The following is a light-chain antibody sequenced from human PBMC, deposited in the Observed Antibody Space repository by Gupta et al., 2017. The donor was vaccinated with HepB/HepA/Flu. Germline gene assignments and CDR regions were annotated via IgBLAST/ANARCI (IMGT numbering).Light chain of an antibody. CDR3: QQYNNWPLT. V-gene: IGKV3-15*01. Sequence: EIVMTQSPATLSVSPGERATLSCRASQSVRSDLAWYQQKPGQTPRLLIYGASTRATGIPARFSGSGSGTEFTVTISSLHSEDFAVYYCQQYNNWPLTFGGGTKVEIK. CDR2: GAS. CDR1: QSVRSD. J-gene: IGKJ4*01.